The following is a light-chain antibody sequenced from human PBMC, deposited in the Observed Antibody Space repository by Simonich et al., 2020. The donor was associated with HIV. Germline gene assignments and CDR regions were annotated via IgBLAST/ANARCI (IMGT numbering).Light chain of an antibody. J-gene: IGLJ2*01. V-gene: IGLV2-14*01. Sequence: QSALTQPRSVSGSPGQSITISCTGTSSDVGGYSYVSWYQQHPGKAPKLMIYDVTKRPSGVSNRFSASKSGNTASLTISGLQAEDEADYYCSSYTSFTVVFGGGTKLTVL. CDR1: SSDVGGYSY. CDR3: SSYTSFTVV. CDR2: DVT.